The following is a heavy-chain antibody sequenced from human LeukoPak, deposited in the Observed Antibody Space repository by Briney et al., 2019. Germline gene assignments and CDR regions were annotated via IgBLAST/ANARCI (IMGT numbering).Heavy chain of an antibody. CDR3: ARLRTTTYYFDY. CDR2: IYHGGST. Sequence: SGTLSLTCAVSGGSISSSAWRNWVRQPPGKGLQWIGEIYHGGSTKYNPSLKSRVTISLDKSKNQFSLRLSSVTAADTAVYYCARLRTTTYYFDYWGQGTLVTVSS. V-gene: IGHV4-4*02. CDR1: GGSISSSAW. D-gene: IGHD1-7*01. J-gene: IGHJ4*02.